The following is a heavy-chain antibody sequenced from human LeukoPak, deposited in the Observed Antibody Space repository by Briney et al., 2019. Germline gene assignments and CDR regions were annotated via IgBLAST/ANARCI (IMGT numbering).Heavy chain of an antibody. CDR1: GFTVSTTY. CDR2: IYSGGTT. Sequence: PGGSPRLSCVASGFTVSTTYMGWVRQAPGKGLEWVSVIYSGGTTYYADSVKGRFTFSRDNSKNTLYLQMNSLRAEDTAVYYCAKEGRDVKNARYGMDVWGQGTTVTVSS. J-gene: IGHJ6*02. V-gene: IGHV3-53*01. D-gene: IGHD5-24*01. CDR3: AKEGRDVKNARYGMDV.